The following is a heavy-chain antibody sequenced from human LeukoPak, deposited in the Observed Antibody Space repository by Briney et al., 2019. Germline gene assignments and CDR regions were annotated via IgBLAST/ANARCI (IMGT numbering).Heavy chain of an antibody. CDR2: INPNSGGT. CDR1: GYIFTDYY. D-gene: IGHD2-2*01. Sequence: GASVKVSCKASGYIFTDYYMHWVRQAPGQELGWMGRINPNSGGTNYAQKLQGRVTMTTDTSTSTAYMELRSLRSDDTAVYYCARGGVVVPAAEYFQHWGQGTLVTVSS. V-gene: IGHV1/OR15-1*04. J-gene: IGHJ1*01. CDR3: ARGGVVVPAAEYFQH.